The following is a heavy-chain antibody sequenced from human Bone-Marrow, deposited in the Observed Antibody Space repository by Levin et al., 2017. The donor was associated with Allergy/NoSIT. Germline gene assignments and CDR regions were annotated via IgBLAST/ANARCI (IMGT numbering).Heavy chain of an antibody. V-gene: IGHV3-48*03. J-gene: IGHJ6*02. CDR2: ISSGAESI. CDR3: AFWGGPGPYGLDV. D-gene: IGHD3-16*01. CDR1: GFAFSRFQ. Sequence: SGGSLRLSCAASGFAFSRFQMNWVRQAPGKGLQWVSSISSGAESIYYSDSVKGRFTISRDNAENSLYLQMNSLRGEDTAVYYCAFWGGPGPYGLDVWGQGTTVTVSS.